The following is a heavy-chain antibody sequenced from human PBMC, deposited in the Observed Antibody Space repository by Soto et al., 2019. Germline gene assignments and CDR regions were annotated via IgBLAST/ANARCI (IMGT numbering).Heavy chain of an antibody. V-gene: IGHV1-69*13. CDR2: IIPIFGTA. D-gene: IGHD3-3*01. Sequence: GASVKVSCKASGGTFSSYAISWVRQAPGQGLEWMGGIIPIFGTANYAQKFQGRVTITADESTSTAYMELSSLRSEDTAVYYCARDLSDETTGDFWSGYSGGVWGQGTTVTVSS. J-gene: IGHJ6*02. CDR1: GGTFSSYA. CDR3: ARDLSDETTGDFWSGYSGGV.